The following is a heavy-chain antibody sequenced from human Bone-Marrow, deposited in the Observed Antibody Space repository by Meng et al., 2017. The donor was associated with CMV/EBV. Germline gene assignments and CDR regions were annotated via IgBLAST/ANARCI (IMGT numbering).Heavy chain of an antibody. Sequence: YCGSWIRQRAGKRLEWVEEIDRSGSTDYNPSLKNRDTVSVNTSRNQFSLKLNSVTAANTAVYYCARKRLGYCSSTRCCRRSWFDPWGQGTLVTVSS. CDR2: IDRSGST. D-gene: IGHD2-2*01. V-gene: IGHV4-34*01. CDR1: YC. J-gene: IGHJ5*02. CDR3: ARKRLGYCSSTRCCRRSWFDP.